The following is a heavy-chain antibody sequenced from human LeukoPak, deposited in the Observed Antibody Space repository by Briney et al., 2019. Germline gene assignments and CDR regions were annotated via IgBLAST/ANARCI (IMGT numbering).Heavy chain of an antibody. CDR1: GFTFSSYA. Sequence: PGGSLRLSCAASGFTFSSYAMHWVRQAPGKGLEWVAVISYDGSNKYYADSVKGRFTISRDNSKNTLYLQMNSLRAEDTAVYYCARVSGTWFGELFPNYYYYYYMDVWGKGTTVTISS. CDR2: ISYDGSNK. J-gene: IGHJ6*03. CDR3: ARVSGTWFGELFPNYYYYYYMDV. D-gene: IGHD3-10*01. V-gene: IGHV3-30*04.